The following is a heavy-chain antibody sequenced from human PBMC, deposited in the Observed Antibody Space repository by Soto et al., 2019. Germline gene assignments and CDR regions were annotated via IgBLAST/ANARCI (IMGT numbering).Heavy chain of an antibody. V-gene: IGHV4-31*03. CDR3: AREASDIVVVPAAIYNWFDP. Sequence: RSLTCTVSGGSISSGGYYWSWIRQHPGKGLEWIGYIYYSGSTYYNPSLKSRVTISVDTSKNQFSLKLSSVTAADTAVYYCAREASDIVVVPAAIYNWFDPWGQGTLVTVSS. CDR1: GGSISSGGYY. D-gene: IGHD2-2*02. J-gene: IGHJ5*02. CDR2: IYYSGST.